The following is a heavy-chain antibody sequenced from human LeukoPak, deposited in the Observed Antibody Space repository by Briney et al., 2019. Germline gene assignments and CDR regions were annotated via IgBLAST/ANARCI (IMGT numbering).Heavy chain of an antibody. V-gene: IGHV3-48*02. Sequence: AGGSLRLSCAASGFTFSSYSMNWVRQAPGKVLELVSYISGDSGNIFYADSVKGRFTISRDNAKNSLYLQMNSLRDEDTAVFYCARDLQYAFDIWGQGTMVTVSS. J-gene: IGHJ3*02. CDR3: ARDLQYAFDI. CDR1: GFTFSSYS. CDR2: ISGDSGNI.